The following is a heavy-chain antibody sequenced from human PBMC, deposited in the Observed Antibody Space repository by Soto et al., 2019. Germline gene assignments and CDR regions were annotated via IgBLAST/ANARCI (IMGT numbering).Heavy chain of an antibody. V-gene: IGHV4-31*03. CDR3: ARGGYGSGSYDLDY. CDR2: IYYSGST. D-gene: IGHD3-10*01. CDR1: GGSISSGGYY. J-gene: IGHJ4*02. Sequence: PSETLSLTCTVSGGSISSGGYYWSWIRQHPGKGLEWIGYIYYSGSTYYNPSLKSRVTISVDTSKNQFSLKLSSVTAADTAVYNCARGGYGSGSYDLDYWGQGTLVTVSS.